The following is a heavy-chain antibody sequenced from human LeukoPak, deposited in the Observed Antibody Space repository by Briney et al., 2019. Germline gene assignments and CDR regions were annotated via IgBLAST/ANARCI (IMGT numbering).Heavy chain of an antibody. J-gene: IGHJ3*02. CDR1: GGSISSGGYY. D-gene: IGHD1-26*01. CDR3: ARDAGREPFSPPYAFDI. V-gene: IGHV4-30-2*01. Sequence: SQTLSLTCTVSGGSISSGGYYWSWIRQPPGKGLEWIGYIYHSGSTYYNPSLKSRVTISVDRSKNQFSLKLSSVTAADTAVYYCARDAGREPFSPPYAFDIWGQGTMVTVSS. CDR2: IYHSGST.